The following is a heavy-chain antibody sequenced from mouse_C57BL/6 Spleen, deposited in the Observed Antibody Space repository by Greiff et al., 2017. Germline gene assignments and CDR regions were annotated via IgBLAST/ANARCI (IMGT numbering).Heavy chain of an antibody. V-gene: IGHV1-54*01. J-gene: IGHJ4*01. Sequence: QVQLQQSGAELVRPGTSVKVSCKASGYAFTNYLIEWVKQRPGQGLEWIGVINPGSGGTNYNEKFKGKATLTADKSSSTAYLQLSSLTSEDSAVYFCARRDYDYAMDYWGKGTSVTVSS. CDR2: INPGSGGT. CDR3: ARRDYDYAMDY. CDR1: GYAFTNYL. D-gene: IGHD2-4*01.